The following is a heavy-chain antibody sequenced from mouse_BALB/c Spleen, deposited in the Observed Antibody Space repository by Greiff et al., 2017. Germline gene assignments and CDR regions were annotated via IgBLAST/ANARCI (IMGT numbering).Heavy chain of an antibody. V-gene: IGHV5-17*02. CDR3: ARDYGYCYAMDY. CDR1: GFTFSSFG. Sequence: EVKLVESGGGLVQPGGSRKLSCAASGFTFSSFGMHWVRQAPEKGLEWVAYISSGSSTIYYADTVKGRFTISRDNPKNTLFLQMTSLRSEDTAMYYCARDYGYCYAMDYWGQGTSVTVSS. CDR2: ISSGSSTI. D-gene: IGHD1-2*01. J-gene: IGHJ4*01.